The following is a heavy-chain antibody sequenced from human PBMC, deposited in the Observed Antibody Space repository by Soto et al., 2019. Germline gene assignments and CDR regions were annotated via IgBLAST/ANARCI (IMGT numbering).Heavy chain of an antibody. CDR3: ARDVGYCSSSTCLIDH. CDR1: GYTFNTYG. V-gene: IGHV1-18*01. Sequence: GASVKVSCTASGYTFNTYGISWVRQAPGQGLEWMGWISTFNGETRYAQKFQARVTVTTDTSTTTGYMELRSLRSDDTAVYYCARDVGYCSSSTCLIDHWGQGTLVTVSS. J-gene: IGHJ4*02. D-gene: IGHD2-2*01. CDR2: ISTFNGET.